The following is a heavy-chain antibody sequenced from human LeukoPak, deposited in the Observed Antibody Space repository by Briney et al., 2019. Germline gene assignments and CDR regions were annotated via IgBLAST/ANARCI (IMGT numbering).Heavy chain of an antibody. J-gene: IGHJ4*02. V-gene: IGHV4-4*07. Sequence: PGGSLRLSCAASGFDFITYSMNWVRQAPGKGLEWIGRIYTSGNTNYNPSLKSRVTMSVDTSRNQFSLRLTSVTAADTAVYYCARQTGSGLFILPGGQGTLVTVSS. CDR2: IYTSGNT. CDR3: ARQTGSGLFILP. D-gene: IGHD3/OR15-3a*01. CDR1: GFDFITYS.